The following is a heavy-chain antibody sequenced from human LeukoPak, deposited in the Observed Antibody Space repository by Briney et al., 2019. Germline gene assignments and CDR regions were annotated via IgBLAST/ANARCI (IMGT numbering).Heavy chain of an antibody. CDR2: IRYDGSNK. D-gene: IGHD1-26*01. Sequence: GGSLRLSCAASGFTFSSYGMHWVRQAPGKGLEWVAFIRYDGSNKYYADSVKGRFTTSRDNSKNTLYLQMNSLRAEDTAVYYCAKDPYSGSPNWFDPWGQGTLVTVSS. CDR1: GFTFSSYG. V-gene: IGHV3-30*02. J-gene: IGHJ5*02. CDR3: AKDPYSGSPNWFDP.